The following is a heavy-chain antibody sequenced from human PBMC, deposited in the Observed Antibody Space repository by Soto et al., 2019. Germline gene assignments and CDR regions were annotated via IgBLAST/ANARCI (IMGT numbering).Heavy chain of an antibody. D-gene: IGHD2-21*01. J-gene: IGHJ1*01. CDR1: GFSFDSYA. CDR2: ISARGGSS. CDR3: AKGSIENCASVAR. V-gene: IGHV3-23*01. Sequence: VQLLESGGGLVQPGGSLRLACAASGFSFDSYAMDWVRRAPGKGLEWVSVISARGGSSYFADSVKGRFTISRDKSKNVLALEMNNLRAEATATYFCAKGSIENCASVARWGQGTLVLVSS.